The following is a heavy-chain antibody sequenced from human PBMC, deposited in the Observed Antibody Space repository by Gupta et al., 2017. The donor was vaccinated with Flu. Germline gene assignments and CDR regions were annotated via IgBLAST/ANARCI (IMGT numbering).Heavy chain of an antibody. CDR2: IDPSDSYV. Sequence: EVQLVQSGTEVKKPGESLRISCKVSGYSFTSYWISWVRQMPGKGLEWMGRIDPSDSYVDYNPSFQGRVTISADKSIGTAYLQWSSLKASDTAIYYCARQGFIVAASAFDYWGQGTLVTVSS. CDR1: GYSFTSYW. V-gene: IGHV5-10-1*01. D-gene: IGHD6-13*01. CDR3: ARQGFIVAASAFDY. J-gene: IGHJ4*02.